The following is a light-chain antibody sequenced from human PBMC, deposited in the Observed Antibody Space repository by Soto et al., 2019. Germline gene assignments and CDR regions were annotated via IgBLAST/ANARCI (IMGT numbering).Light chain of an antibody. Sequence: VMKQSPATLSLSPGERAPLYCRAIQSVSSKLVWYQQKPGQAPRFLIYGASTRATGIPARFRGSGSGTDFTLTISRLEPEDFAVYYCQLYSRSPRQITFGQGTRLEIK. CDR3: QLYSRSPRQIT. V-gene: IGKV3-15*01. J-gene: IGKJ5*01. CDR2: GAS. CDR1: QSVSSK.